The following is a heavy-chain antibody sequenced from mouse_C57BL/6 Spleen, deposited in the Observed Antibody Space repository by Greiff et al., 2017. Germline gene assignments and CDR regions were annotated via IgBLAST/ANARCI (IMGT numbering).Heavy chain of an antibody. CDR1: GYAFSSYW. CDR2: IYPGDGDT. J-gene: IGHJ4*01. D-gene: IGHD2-3*01. CDR3: AREQERDGYFFYAMDY. V-gene: IGHV1-80*01. Sequence: QVQLQQSGAELVKPGASVKISCKASGYAFSSYWMNWVNQRPGTGLEWIGQIYPGDGDTTYNGKFRGKATLTADKSSSTAYMQLRSLTSEDSAVYFCAREQERDGYFFYAMDYWGQGTSVTVSS.